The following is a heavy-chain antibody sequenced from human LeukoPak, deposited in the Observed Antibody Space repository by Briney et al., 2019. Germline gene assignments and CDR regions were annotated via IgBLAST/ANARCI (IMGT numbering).Heavy chain of an antibody. CDR2: MNPNSGNT. D-gene: IGHD3-16*02. J-gene: IGHJ6*03. CDR3: ARGHIMITFGGVIVYPWYMDV. V-gene: IGHV1-8*02. Sequence: ASVKVSCKASGYTFTNYYIHWVRQAPGQGLEWMGWMNPNSGNTGYAQKFQGRVTMTRNTSISTAYMELSSLRSEDTAVYYCARGHIMITFGGVIVYPWYMDVWGKGTTVTVSS. CDR1: GYTFTNYY.